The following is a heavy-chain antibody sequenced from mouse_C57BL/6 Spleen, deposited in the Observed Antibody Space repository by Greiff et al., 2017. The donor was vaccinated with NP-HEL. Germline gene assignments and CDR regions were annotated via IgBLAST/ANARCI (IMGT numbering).Heavy chain of an antibody. Sequence: QVHVKQSGAELVKPGASVKMSCKASGYTFTTYPIEWMKQNHGKSLEWIGNFHPYNDDTKYNEKFKGKATLTVEKSSSTVYLELSRLTSDDSAVYYCARSDYGSSTGFAYWGQGTLVTVSA. CDR3: ARSDYGSSTGFAY. J-gene: IGHJ3*01. D-gene: IGHD1-1*01. CDR1: GYTFTTYP. CDR2: FHPYNDDT. V-gene: IGHV1-47*01.